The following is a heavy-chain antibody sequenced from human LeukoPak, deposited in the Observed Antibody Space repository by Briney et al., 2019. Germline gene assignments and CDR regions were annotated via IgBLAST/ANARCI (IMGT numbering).Heavy chain of an antibody. CDR3: ARVAINYYDSSGYGFD. Sequence: SETLSLTCAVYGGSFSGYYWSWIRQPPGKGLEWIGEINHSGSTNYKPSLKSRVTISVDTSKNQFSLKLSSVTAADTAVYYCARVAINYYDSSGYGFDWGQGTLVTVSS. CDR2: INHSGST. CDR1: GGSFSGYY. J-gene: IGHJ4*02. D-gene: IGHD3-22*01. V-gene: IGHV4-34*01.